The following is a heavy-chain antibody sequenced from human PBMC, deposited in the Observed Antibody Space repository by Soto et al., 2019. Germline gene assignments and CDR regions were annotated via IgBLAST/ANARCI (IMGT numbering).Heavy chain of an antibody. CDR1: GFTFSSYA. J-gene: IGHJ4*01. CDR3: AGMGIAVAGTEPHAY. V-gene: IGHV3-23*01. D-gene: IGHD6-19*01. CDR2: ISGSGGST. Sequence: GGSLRLSCAASGFTFSSYAMSWVRQAPGKGLEWVSAISGSGGSTYYADSVKGRFTISRDNSKNTLYLQMNSLRAEDTAVYYCAGMGIAVAGTEPHAYWGHGTLVTVSS.